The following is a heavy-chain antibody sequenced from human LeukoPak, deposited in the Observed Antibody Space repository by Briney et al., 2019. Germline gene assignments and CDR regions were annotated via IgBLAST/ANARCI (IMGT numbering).Heavy chain of an antibody. CDR1: GGSFSGYY. V-gene: IGHV4-34*01. Sequence: KSSETLSLTCAVYGGSFSGYYWSWIRQPPGKGLEWIGEINHSGSTSYNPSLKSRVTISVDTSKNQFSLKLSSVTAADTAVYYCARGESRGATGKPKYDYWGQGTLVTVSS. D-gene: IGHD1-26*01. CDR2: INHSGST. CDR3: ARGESRGATGKPKYDY. J-gene: IGHJ4*02.